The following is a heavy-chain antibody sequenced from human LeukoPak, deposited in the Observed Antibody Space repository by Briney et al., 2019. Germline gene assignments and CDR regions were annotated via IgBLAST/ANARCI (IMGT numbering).Heavy chain of an antibody. CDR3: ARVRWTAKGIQLWTYNNWFDP. CDR2: ISSSSSTI. CDR1: GFTFSSYS. V-gene: IGHV3-48*01. D-gene: IGHD5-18*01. Sequence: GGSLRLSCAASGFTFSSYSMNWVRQAPGKGLEWVSYISSSSSTIYYADSVKGRFTISRDNAKNSLYLQMNSLRAEDTAAYYCARVRWTAKGIQLWTYNNWFDPWGQGTLVTVSS. J-gene: IGHJ5*02.